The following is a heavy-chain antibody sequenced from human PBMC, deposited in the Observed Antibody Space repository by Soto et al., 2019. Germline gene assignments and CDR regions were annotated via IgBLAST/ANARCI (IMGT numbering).Heavy chain of an antibody. CDR1: GGSVSSGSYY. D-gene: IGHD3-16*01. CDR2: IFSSGTT. CDR3: ARVPSPFDFYYAMDV. Sequence: SETLSLTCTVSGGSVSSGSYYWSWIRQPPGKGLEWIGYIFSSGTTYYNPSLKSRLTMSLDTSQNQFSLKLNSVTAADTAVYFCARVPSPFDFYYAMDVWGQGTTVTVSS. V-gene: IGHV4-30-4*02. J-gene: IGHJ6*02.